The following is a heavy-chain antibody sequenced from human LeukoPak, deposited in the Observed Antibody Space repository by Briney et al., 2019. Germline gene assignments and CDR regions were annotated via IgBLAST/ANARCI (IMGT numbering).Heavy chain of an antibody. CDR3: ARDAGELWSSSFFDY. CDR2: IYYSGST. J-gene: IGHJ4*02. V-gene: IGHV4-39*07. CDR1: GGSISSSSYY. D-gene: IGHD5-18*01. Sequence: SETLSLTCTVSGGSISSSSYYWGWIRQPPGKGLEWIGSIYYSGSTYYNPSLKSRVTISVDTSKNQFSLKLSSVTAADTAVYYCARDAGELWSSSFFDYWGQGTLVTVSS.